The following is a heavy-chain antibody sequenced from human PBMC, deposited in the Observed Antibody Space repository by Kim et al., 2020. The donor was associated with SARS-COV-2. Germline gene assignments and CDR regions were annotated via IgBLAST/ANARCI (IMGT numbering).Heavy chain of an antibody. Sequence: GGSLRLSCAASGFTFSSYSMNWVRQAPGKGLEWVSYISSSSSIIYYADSVKGRFTISRDNAKNSLYLQMNSLRAEDTAVYYCARDNPGGSGSYHGDGYYYYGMDVWGQGTTVTVSS. CDR3: ARDNPGGSGSYHGDGYYYYGMDV. V-gene: IGHV3-48*04. CDR1: GFTFSSYS. D-gene: IGHD3-10*01. CDR2: ISSSSSII. J-gene: IGHJ6*02.